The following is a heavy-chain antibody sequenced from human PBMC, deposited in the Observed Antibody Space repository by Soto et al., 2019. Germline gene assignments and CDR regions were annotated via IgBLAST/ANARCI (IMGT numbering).Heavy chain of an antibody. J-gene: IGHJ4*02. V-gene: IGHV4-39*01. D-gene: IGHD4-17*01. CDR2: IYYSGTT. CDR1: GGSISGTTYY. CDR3: ARHLEERRMATTPFDY. Sequence: SETLSLTCNVSGGSISGTTYYWAWIRQPPGKGPEWIGSIYYSGTTYYKSSLKSRVAISVDASNNQFSLKVSSVTAADTAVYYCARHLEERRMATTPFDYWGQGTLVTVSS.